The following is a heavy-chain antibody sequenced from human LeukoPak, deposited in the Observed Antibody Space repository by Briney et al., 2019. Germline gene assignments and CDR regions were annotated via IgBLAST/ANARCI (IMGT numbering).Heavy chain of an antibody. Sequence: SETLSLTCTVSGGSISSYYWSWIRQSPGKGLEWIGYIFYIGSTNYNPSLKSRVTISVDTSKNQFSLKLSSVTAADTAVYYCARRGYSGYDLDYWGQGTLVTVSS. D-gene: IGHD5-12*01. CDR2: IFYIGST. CDR3: ARRGYSGYDLDY. J-gene: IGHJ4*02. CDR1: GGSISSYY. V-gene: IGHV4-59*08.